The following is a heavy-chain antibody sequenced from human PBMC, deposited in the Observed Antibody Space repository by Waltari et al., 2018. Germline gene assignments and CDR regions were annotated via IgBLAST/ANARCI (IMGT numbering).Heavy chain of an antibody. CDR1: GGSFSGYY. D-gene: IGHD4-17*01. J-gene: IGHJ2*01. CDR3: ARGSGGTVTTFRYFDL. CDR2: INHRGSP. Sequence: QVQLQQWGAGLLKPSETLSLTCAVYGGSFSGYYWSWIRQPPGKGLEWIGEINHRGSPNYNPSLKSRVTISVDTSKNQFSLKLCAVTAADTAVYYCARGSGGTVTTFRYFDLWGRGTLVTVSS. V-gene: IGHV4-34*01.